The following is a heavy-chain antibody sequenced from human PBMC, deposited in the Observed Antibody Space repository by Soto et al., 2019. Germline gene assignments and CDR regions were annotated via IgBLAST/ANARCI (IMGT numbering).Heavy chain of an antibody. V-gene: IGHV3-49*03. Sequence: GGSLRLSCTASGFTFGDYAMSWFRQAPGKGLEWVGFIRSKAYGGTTEYAASVKGRFTISRDDSKSIAYLQMNSLKTEDTAVYYCTRLATVTTRDGTYYYYYYMDVWGKGTTVTVSS. D-gene: IGHD4-17*01. CDR2: IRSKAYGGTT. CDR3: TRLATVTTRDGTYYYYYYMDV. CDR1: GFTFGDYA. J-gene: IGHJ6*03.